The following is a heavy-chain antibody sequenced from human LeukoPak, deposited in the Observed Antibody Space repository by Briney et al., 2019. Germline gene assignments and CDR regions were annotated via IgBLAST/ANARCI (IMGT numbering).Heavy chain of an antibody. CDR2: IYYSGST. J-gene: IGHJ4*02. D-gene: IGHD7-27*01. V-gene: IGHV4-59*11. CDR3: ARDLSNWGFDS. CDR1: GGSISSHY. Sequence: SETLSLTCSVSGGSISSHYWNWIRQPPGKGLEWIGYIYYSGSTTYDPSLKSRVTISVDTSKNQFSLKLNSVTAADTAVYYCARDLSNWGFDSWGQGTLVTVSS.